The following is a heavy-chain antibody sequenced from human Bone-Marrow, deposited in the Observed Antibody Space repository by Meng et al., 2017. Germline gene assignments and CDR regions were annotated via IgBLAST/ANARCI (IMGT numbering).Heavy chain of an antibody. CDR1: GFTFSSYE. CDR3: ARPRAYCSGGSCYFGDAFDI. D-gene: IGHD2-15*01. J-gene: IGHJ3*02. CDR2: ISGTGAII. V-gene: IGHV3-48*03. Sequence: GESLKISCAASGFTFSSYEMNWVRQAPGKGLEWVSYISGTGAIIYYADSVKGRFTISRDNAKNSLYLQMNSLTAEDTAIYYCARPRAYCSGGSCYFGDAFDIWGQGTMVTVSS.